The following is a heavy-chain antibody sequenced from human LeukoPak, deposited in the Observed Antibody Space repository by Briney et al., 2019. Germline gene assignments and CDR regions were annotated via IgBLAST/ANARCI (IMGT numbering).Heavy chain of an antibody. Sequence: SETLSLTCTVSGGSISRGGYYWSWIRQHPGKGLEWIGYIYYSGSTTYNPSLRSRVTLSVDPSKNQFSLKLSSVTAADTAVYYCARDKQPGDYWGQGTLVTVSS. CDR2: IYYSGST. V-gene: IGHV4-61*08. CDR3: ARDKQPGDY. D-gene: IGHD5-18*01. CDR1: GGSISRGGYY. J-gene: IGHJ4*02.